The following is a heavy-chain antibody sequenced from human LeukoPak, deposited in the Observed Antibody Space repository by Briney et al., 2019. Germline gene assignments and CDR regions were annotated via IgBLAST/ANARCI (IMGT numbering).Heavy chain of an antibody. D-gene: IGHD5-18*01. J-gene: IGHJ4*02. CDR3: GKMTAGYSSGQKPAWPVDY. CDR2: IFGSGGSP. V-gene: IGHV3-23*01. CDR1: GFTFGSFA. Sequence: GGSLRLSCEASGFTFGSFAMYWVRQAPGKGLEWIAGIFGSGGSPHYADSVKGRFTISRDNSKNTVYLQINSLRAEDTAVYYCGKMTAGYSSGQKPAWPVDYWGQGTLVIVSS.